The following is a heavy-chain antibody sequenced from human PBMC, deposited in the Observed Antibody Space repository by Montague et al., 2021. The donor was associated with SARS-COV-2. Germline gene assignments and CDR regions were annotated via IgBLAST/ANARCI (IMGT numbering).Heavy chain of an antibody. Sequence: SETLSLTCTVSGGSITSYFWSWVRQPPGKGLEWIGYIYYTGSSNYNPSLKSRVTISLDTSKSQFSLNLSSVTAADTAVYYCARDIAVAGLFDYWGQGTLVTVSS. CDR2: IYYTGSS. D-gene: IGHD6-19*01. CDR3: ARDIAVAGLFDY. V-gene: IGHV4-59*13. CDR1: GGSITSYF. J-gene: IGHJ4*02.